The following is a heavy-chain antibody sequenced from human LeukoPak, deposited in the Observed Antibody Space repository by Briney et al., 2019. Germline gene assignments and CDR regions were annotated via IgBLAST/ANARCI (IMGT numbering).Heavy chain of an antibody. CDR2: ISPRSETI. Sequence: GGSLRLSCATSGFSFNRRGMNWVRHPPGKGLEWVSYISPRSETIYYAESVKGRFTVSRDDSKDSLYLHMHTLRAEDTAVYYCARIDGPTVFTYYMDLWGKGTTVTVAS. J-gene: IGHJ6*03. D-gene: IGHD3-16*01. CDR3: ARIDGPTVFTYYMDL. V-gene: IGHV3-48*04. CDR1: GFSFNRRG.